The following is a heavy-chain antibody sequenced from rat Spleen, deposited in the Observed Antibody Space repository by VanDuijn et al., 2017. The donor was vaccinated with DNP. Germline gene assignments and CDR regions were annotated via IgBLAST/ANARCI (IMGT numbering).Heavy chain of an antibody. V-gene: IGHV5S13*01. Sequence: EVKLVESGGGLVKPGRSLKLSCAASGFTFSDYNMAWVRQAPTKGLDWVASISTVGDNAYYRDSVKGRFTISRDNAKNTQYLQMDSLRSEDTATYFCATVVVTGSLDYWGQGVMVTVSS. CDR3: ATVVVTGSLDY. CDR1: GFTFSDYN. D-gene: IGHD5-1*01. J-gene: IGHJ2*01. CDR2: ISTVGDNA.